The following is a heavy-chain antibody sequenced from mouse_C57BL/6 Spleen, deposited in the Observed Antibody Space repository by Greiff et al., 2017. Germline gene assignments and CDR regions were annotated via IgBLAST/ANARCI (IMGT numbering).Heavy chain of an antibody. D-gene: IGHD1-1*01. Sequence: QVQLQQSDAELVKPGASVKISCKVSGYTFTDHTIHWMKQRPEQGLEWIGYIYPSDGSTKYNEKFKGKATLTADKSSSTAYMQRNSLTSEDSAVYFCASYYGSGHPFAYWGQGTLVTVSA. J-gene: IGHJ3*01. V-gene: IGHV1-78*01. CDR1: GYTFTDHT. CDR3: ASYYGSGHPFAY. CDR2: IYPSDGST.